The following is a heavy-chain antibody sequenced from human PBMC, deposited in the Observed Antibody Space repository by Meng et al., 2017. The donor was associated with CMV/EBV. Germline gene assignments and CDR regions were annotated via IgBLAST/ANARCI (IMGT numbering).Heavy chain of an antibody. CDR3: ARKTIGTIWFDP. J-gene: IGHJ5*02. V-gene: IGHV3-48*03. Sequence: GEFLKISCAASGFSARNYEMYWVRQAPGKGLEWVSYISGDGSTIYYADSVKGRFIFSRDTAKNSAYLQMNRLRVEDTAIYYCARKTIGTIWFDPWGQGTLVTVSS. D-gene: IGHD1-1*01. CDR1: GFSARNYE. CDR2: ISGDGSTI.